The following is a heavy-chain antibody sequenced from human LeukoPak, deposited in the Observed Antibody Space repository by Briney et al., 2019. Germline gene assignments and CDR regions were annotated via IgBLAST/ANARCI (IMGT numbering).Heavy chain of an antibody. V-gene: IGHV4-59*08. CDR1: GGSISSYY. CDR3: ASGILTGYYSVDV. D-gene: IGHD3-9*01. Sequence: SETLSLTCTVSGGSISSYYWSWIRQTPGKGLEWIGDIYYSGSTNYNPSLKSRVTISVDTSKNQFSLKLSSVTAADTAVYYCASGILTGYYSVDVWGQGTMVTVSS. J-gene: IGHJ3*01. CDR2: IYYSGST.